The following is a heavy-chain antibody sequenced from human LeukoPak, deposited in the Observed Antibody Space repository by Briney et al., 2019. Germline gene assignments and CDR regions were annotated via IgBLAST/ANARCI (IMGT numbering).Heavy chain of an antibody. J-gene: IGHJ4*02. V-gene: IGHV4-59*05. CDR3: ARLHFDWLLYHAFDY. CDR1: GGSISSYY. D-gene: IGHD3-9*01. CDR2: IYYSGST. Sequence: SETLSLTCTVSGGSISSYYWSWIRQPPGKGLEWIGSIYYSGSTYYNPSLKSRVTISVDTSKNQFSLKLSSVTAADTAVYYCARLHFDWLLYHAFDYWGQGTLVTVSS.